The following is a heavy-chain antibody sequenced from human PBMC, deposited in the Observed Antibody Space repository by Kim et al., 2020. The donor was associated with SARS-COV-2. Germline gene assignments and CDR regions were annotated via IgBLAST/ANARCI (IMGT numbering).Heavy chain of an antibody. D-gene: IGHD3-10*01. V-gene: IGHV3-30*18. CDR2: ISYDGSSK. J-gene: IGHJ6*02. CDR1: GFTFSSYG. Sequence: GGSLRLSCAASGFTFSSYGMHWVRQAPGKGLEWVAVISYDGSSKYYADSVKGRFSISRDNSKNTLYLQMNSLRAEDTAVYYCSKESGSGSYYAWTYDYYGMDVWGQGTTVTVSS. CDR3: SKESGSGSYYAWTYDYYGMDV.